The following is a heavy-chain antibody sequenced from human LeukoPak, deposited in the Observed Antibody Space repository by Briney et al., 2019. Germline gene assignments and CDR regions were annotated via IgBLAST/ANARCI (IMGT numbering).Heavy chain of an antibody. CDR1: SGSITNYY. CDR2: IYYSENP. J-gene: IGHJ4*02. CDR3: ARDLSMVATES. D-gene: IGHD5-12*01. V-gene: IGHV4-59*01. Sequence: PSETLSLTCTVSSGSITNYYWNWIRQPPGKGLEWIGHIYYSENPNYNPSLKSRVTISVDTSKRQFSLKLTSVTPADTAVYYCARDLSMVATESWGQGTLVIVSS.